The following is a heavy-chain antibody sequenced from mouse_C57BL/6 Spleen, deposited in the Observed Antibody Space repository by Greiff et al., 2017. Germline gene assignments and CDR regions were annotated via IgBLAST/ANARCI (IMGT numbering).Heavy chain of an antibody. CDR3: ARGDLKAY. V-gene: IGHV1-26*01. J-gene: IGHJ3*01. D-gene: IGHD1-3*01. Sequence: VQLQQSGPELVKPGASVKISCKASGYTFTDYYMNWVKQSHGKSLEWIGDINPNNGGTSYNQKFKGKATLTVDKSSSTAYMELRSLTSEDSAVYYCARGDLKAYWGQGTLVTVS. CDR1: GYTFTDYY. CDR2: INPNNGGT.